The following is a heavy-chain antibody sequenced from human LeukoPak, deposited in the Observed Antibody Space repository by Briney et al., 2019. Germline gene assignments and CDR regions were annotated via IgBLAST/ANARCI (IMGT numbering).Heavy chain of an antibody. V-gene: IGHV4-59*08. CDR3: ARAVSGRFDY. CDR1: GRPISDYY. CDR2: IYYSGST. Sequence: SETLSLTCTVSGRPISDYYWSWIRQPPGKGLEWIGYIYYSGSTNYNPSLESRVTMSVDTSKNQFSLKLSSVTAADTAIYYCARAVSGRFDYWGQGTLVTVSS. D-gene: IGHD6-19*01. J-gene: IGHJ4*02.